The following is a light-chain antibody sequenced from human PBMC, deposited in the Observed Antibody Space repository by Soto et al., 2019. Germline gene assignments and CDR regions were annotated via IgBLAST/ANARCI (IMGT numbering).Light chain of an antibody. Sequence: EVVLTQSPGTLSLSPGEGATLSCRASQSVRGNYFAWYQQRPGQAPRLLVYGPSVRAAGIPDRFRGSGSPTDFDLTISRVEPEDFAVYFCHQFGMSPFTFGPGT. CDR2: GPS. CDR3: HQFGMSPFT. CDR1: QSVRGNY. V-gene: IGKV3-20*01. J-gene: IGKJ3*01.